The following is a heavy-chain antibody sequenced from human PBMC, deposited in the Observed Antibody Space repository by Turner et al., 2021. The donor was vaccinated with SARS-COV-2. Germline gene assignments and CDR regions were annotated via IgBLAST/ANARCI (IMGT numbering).Heavy chain of an antibody. D-gene: IGHD2-15*01. Sequence: EEQLVESGGGLVQPGGSLRLSCTASGFTFGNWMHWVRQAPGKGLEWVANIKQDGSEKYFVDSVKGRFTISRDNAKNSLYLQMNSLRAEDTAVYYCARDPNSGASLWGQGILVTVSS. CDR2: IKQDGSEK. J-gene: IGHJ4*02. CDR1: GFTFGNW. CDR3: ARDPNSGASL. V-gene: IGHV3-7*04.